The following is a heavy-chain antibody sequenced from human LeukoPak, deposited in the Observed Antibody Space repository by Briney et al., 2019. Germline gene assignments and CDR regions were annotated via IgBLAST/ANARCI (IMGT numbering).Heavy chain of an antibody. CDR1: GGTFSSYA. D-gene: IGHD3-3*02. Sequence: SVKVSCKASGGTFSSYAISWVRQAPGQGLEWMGGIIPIFGTANYAQKFQGRVTITADESTSTAYMELSSLRSEDTAVYYCARERRSFNPALDYWGQGTLVTVSS. CDR2: IIPIFGTA. J-gene: IGHJ4*02. CDR3: ARERRSFNPALDY. V-gene: IGHV1-69*13.